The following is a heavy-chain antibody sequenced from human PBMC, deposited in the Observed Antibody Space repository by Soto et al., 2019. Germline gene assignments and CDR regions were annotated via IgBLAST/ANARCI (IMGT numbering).Heavy chain of an antibody. CDR3: ARVLPSSYDFWSGYYTSYYYYYYYMDV. J-gene: IGHJ6*03. Sequence: GGSLRLSCAASGFTFSDYYMSWIRQAPGKGLEWVSYISSSGSTIYYADSVKGRFTISRDNAKNSLYLQMNSLRAEDTAVYYCARVLPSSYDFWSGYYTSYYYYYYYMDVWGKGTTVTVSS. V-gene: IGHV3-11*01. CDR2: ISSSGSTI. D-gene: IGHD3-3*01. CDR1: GFTFSDYY.